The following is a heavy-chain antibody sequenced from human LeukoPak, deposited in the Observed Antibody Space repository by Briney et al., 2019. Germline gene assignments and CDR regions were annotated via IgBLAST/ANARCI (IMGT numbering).Heavy chain of an antibody. CDR1: GYTXTGYY. D-gene: IGHD6-6*01. Sequence: ASVKVSCKASGYTXTGYYMHGVRQAPGQGLEWMGWINPNSGGTNYAQKFQGRVTMTRDTSISTAYMELSRLRSDDTAVYYCARGIAARNWFDPWGQGTLVTVSS. J-gene: IGHJ5*02. V-gene: IGHV1-2*02. CDR3: ARGIAARNWFDP. CDR2: INPNSGGT.